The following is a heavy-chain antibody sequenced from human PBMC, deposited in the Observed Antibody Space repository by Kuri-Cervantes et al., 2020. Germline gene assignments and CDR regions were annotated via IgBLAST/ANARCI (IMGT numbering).Heavy chain of an antibody. CDR3: AREVGEQVQFLEWLYLNTYYMDV. V-gene: IGHV3-7*01. D-gene: IGHD3-3*01. Sequence: GESLKISCAASGFTFSSYWMSWVRQAPGKGLEWVANIKQDGSEKYYVDSVKGRFTISRDNYKNTLYLQMNSLRAEDTAVYYCAREVGEQVQFLEWLYLNTYYMDVWGKGTTVTVSS. CDR1: GFTFSSYW. CDR2: IKQDGSEK. J-gene: IGHJ6*03.